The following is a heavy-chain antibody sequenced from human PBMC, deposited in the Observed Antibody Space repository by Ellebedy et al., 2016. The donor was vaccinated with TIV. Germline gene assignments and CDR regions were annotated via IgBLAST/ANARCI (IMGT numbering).Heavy chain of an antibody. CDR2: INEDGTKK. CDR1: GFTLSNYW. D-gene: IGHD3-16*01. J-gene: IGHJ4*02. Sequence: GESLKISCTASGFTLSNYWMTWVRQAPGRGLEWVANINEDGTKKHFVDSVRGRFTISRDDAGNSLFLKMNSLGAEDTAVYYCANLYGNLGGDDYWGQGTLVTVSS. CDR3: ANLYGNLGGDDY. V-gene: IGHV3-7*03.